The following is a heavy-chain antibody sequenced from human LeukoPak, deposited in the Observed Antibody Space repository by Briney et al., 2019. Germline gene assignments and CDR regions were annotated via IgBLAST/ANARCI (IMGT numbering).Heavy chain of an antibody. D-gene: IGHD6-6*01. CDR1: GGTFSSYA. CDR3: AREVIEYSRAGDAFDI. V-gene: IGHV1-69*05. CDR2: IIPIFGTA. Sequence: ASVKVSCKASGGTFSSYAISWVRQAPGQGLEWMGGIIPIFGTANYAQKFQGRVTITTDESTSTAYMELSSLRSEDTAVYYCAREVIEYSRAGDAFDIWGQGTMVTVSS. J-gene: IGHJ3*02.